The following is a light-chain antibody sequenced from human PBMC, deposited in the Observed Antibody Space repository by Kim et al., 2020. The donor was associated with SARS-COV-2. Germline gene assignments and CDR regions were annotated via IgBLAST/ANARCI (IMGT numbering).Light chain of an antibody. Sequence: ASVKLTCTLSRGHSSYAIAWHQQQPEKGPRYLMRLNSDGSHNKGDGIPDRFSGSSFGAERYLTISSLQSEDEADYYCQAWDTGIRVFGGGTQLTVL. CDR3: QAWDTGIRV. CDR1: RGHSSYA. CDR2: LNSDGSH. V-gene: IGLV4-69*01. J-gene: IGLJ3*02.